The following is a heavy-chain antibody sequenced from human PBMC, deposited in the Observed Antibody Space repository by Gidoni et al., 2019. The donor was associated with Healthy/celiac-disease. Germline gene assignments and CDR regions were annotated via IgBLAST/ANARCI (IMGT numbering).Heavy chain of an antibody. CDR3: ARGSLWFGEPNYGMDV. J-gene: IGHJ6*02. D-gene: IGHD3-10*01. V-gene: IGHV1-2*04. Sequence: QVQLVQSGAAVKKPGASVQVSCKASGYTFTGYYMHWVRQAPGQGLEWMGWINPNSGGTNYAQKFQGWVTMTRDTSISTAYMELSRLRSDDTAVYYCARGSLWFGEPNYGMDVWGQGTTVTVSS. CDR2: INPNSGGT. CDR1: GYTFTGYY.